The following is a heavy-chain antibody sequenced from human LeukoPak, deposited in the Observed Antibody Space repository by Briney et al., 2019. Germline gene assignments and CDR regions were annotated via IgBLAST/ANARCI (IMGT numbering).Heavy chain of an antibody. CDR1: GGSISSSDYY. D-gene: IGHD2-15*01. CDR3: AGECSGGSCSSDY. Sequence: SETLSLTCTVSGGSISSSDYYWGWIRQPPGKGLEWIGCIYYTGSTYYTPSLKSRVTMSVDTSKNQFSLNLNSVTAADTAVYYCAGECSGGSCSSDYWGQGTLVTVSS. CDR2: IYYTGST. J-gene: IGHJ4*02. V-gene: IGHV4-39*07.